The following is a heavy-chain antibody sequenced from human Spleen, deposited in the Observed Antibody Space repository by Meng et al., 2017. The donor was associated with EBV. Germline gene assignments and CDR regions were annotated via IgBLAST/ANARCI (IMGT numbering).Heavy chain of an antibody. Sequence: VQFVPAGAEVKKPGASVKVSCKASGYTFTTYGFSWVRQAPGQGLQWMGWISAYNGNTKYAERFQGRVTMTTDTSTSTAFMELRSLRSDDTAVYYCARDNGVKPADLNHWGQGTLVTVSS. J-gene: IGHJ4*01. CDR3: ARDNGVKPADLNH. V-gene: IGHV1-18*01. CDR1: GYTFTTYG. CDR2: ISAYNGNT. D-gene: IGHD2-2*01.